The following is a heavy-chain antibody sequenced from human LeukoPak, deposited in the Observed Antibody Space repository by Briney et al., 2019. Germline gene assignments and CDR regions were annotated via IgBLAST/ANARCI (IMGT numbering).Heavy chain of an antibody. V-gene: IGHV1-2*02. CDR1: GYTFTGYY. D-gene: IGHD3-22*01. J-gene: IGHJ1*01. Sequence: GASVKVSCKASGYTFTGYYMHWVRQAPGQGLEWMGWINPTSGDTNYAQKFQGRVTMTRDTSISTVYMELSRLRSDDTAVFYCARGYYDSSDFEYFQHWGQGTLVTVSS. CDR3: ARGYYDSSDFEYFQH. CDR2: INPTSGDT.